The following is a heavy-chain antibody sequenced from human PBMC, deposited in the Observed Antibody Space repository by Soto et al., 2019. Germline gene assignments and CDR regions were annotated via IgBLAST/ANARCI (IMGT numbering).Heavy chain of an antibody. CDR3: ARGLAALPVFAFDI. D-gene: IGHD6-6*01. CDR2: IYWSGDE. V-gene: IGHV2-5*01. CDR1: GFSLTTSGVG. Sequence: SGPTLVNPTQTLTLTCSFSGFSLTTSGVGVGWIRQPRGKALEWLAHIYWSGDEHYSPSLKSRLSITKDTSKNQVVRIMTNMDPVDTATYYCARGLAALPVFAFDIWGQGTMVTVSS. J-gene: IGHJ3*02.